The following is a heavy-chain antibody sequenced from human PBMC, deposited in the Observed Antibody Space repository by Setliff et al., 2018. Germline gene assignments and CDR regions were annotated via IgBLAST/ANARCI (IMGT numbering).Heavy chain of an antibody. CDR3: TTDPGAIRSGSYYSSSYYYYYYGMDV. J-gene: IGHJ6*02. D-gene: IGHD3-10*01. CDR1: GFTFSDAW. Sequence: PGGSLRLSCAASGFTFSDAWMNWVRQAPGKGLEWVGRIKSKADGGTADFAAPVKGRFTISRDDSKNTLYLQMNSLKTEDTAVYYCTTDPGAIRSGSYYSSSYYYYYYGMDVWGQGTTVTVSS. CDR2: IKSKADGGTA. V-gene: IGHV3-15*01.